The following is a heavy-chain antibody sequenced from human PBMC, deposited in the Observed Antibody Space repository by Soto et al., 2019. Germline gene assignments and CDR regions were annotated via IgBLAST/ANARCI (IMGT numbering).Heavy chain of an antibody. CDR1: GFTFSSYS. CDR3: ARDREGSTSPDWFDP. Sequence: PGGSLRLSCAASGFTFSSYSMNWVRQAPGKGLEWVSYISSSSSTIYYADSVKGRFTISRDNAKNSLYLQMNSLRAEDAAVYYCARDREGSTSPDWFDPWGQGTLVTVSS. CDR2: ISSSSSTI. J-gene: IGHJ5*02. V-gene: IGHV3-48*01. D-gene: IGHD2-2*01.